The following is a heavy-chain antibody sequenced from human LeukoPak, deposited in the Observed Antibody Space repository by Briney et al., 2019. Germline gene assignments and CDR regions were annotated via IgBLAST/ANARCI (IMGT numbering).Heavy chain of an antibody. V-gene: IGHV1-2*02. CDR2: MNPNSGGT. D-gene: IGHD5-18*01. Sequence: GASVKVSCKASGYTFTSYDINWVRQATGQGLEWMGWMNPNSGGTNYAQKFQGRVTMTRDTSISTAYMELSRLRSDDTAVYYCAREDTAMVIGYWGQGTLVTVSS. J-gene: IGHJ4*02. CDR1: GYTFTSYD. CDR3: AREDTAMVIGY.